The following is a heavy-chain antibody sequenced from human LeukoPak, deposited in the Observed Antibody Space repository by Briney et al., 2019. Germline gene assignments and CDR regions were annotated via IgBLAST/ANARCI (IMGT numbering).Heavy chain of an antibody. CDR1: GGSFSGNY. J-gene: IGHJ4*02. CDR2: INHSGTT. V-gene: IGHV4-34*01. CDR3: ARGRLTEYSSLLFDY. Sequence: SETLSLTCAVNGGSFSGNYWSWIRQPPGEGLEWIGEINHSGTTYYNSSLKSRVTVSIDTSKNQFSLKVSSMTAADTAVYYCARGRLTEYSSLLFDYWGQGTLVTVSS. D-gene: IGHD6-13*01.